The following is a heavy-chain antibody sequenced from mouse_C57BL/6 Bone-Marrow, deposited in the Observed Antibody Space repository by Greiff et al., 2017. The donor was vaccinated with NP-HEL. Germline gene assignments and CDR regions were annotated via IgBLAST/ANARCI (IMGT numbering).Heavy chain of an antibody. D-gene: IGHD2-4*01. Sequence: LVESGAELVKPGASVKISCKASGYAFSSYWMNWVKQRPGKGLEWIGQIYPGDGDTNYNGKFKGKATLTADKSSSTAYMQLSSLTSEDSAVYFCARRDYDDFDYWGQGTTLTVSS. J-gene: IGHJ2*01. CDR2: IYPGDGDT. V-gene: IGHV1-80*01. CDR3: ARRDYDDFDY. CDR1: GYAFSSYW.